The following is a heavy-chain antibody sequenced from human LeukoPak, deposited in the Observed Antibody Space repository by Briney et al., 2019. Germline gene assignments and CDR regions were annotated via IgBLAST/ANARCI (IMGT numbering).Heavy chain of an antibody. CDR3: ARVPTGYSSGWYRNDAFDI. J-gene: IGHJ3*02. V-gene: IGHV4-39*01. CDR2: IYYSGST. Sequence: SETLSLTCTVSGGSISSSSYYWGWIRQPPGKGLEWIGSIYYSGSTYYNPSLKSRVTISVDTSKNQFSLKLSSVTAADTAVYYCARVPTGYSSGWYRNDAFDIWGQGTMVTVSS. D-gene: IGHD6-19*01. CDR1: GGSISSSSYY.